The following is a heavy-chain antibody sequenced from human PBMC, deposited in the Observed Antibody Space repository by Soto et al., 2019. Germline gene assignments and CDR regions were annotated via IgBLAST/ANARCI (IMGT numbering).Heavy chain of an antibody. J-gene: IGHJ4*02. Sequence: PWGSLRLSCAASGFTFSSYAMSWVRQAPGKGLDWVSAISGSGSSTYYADSVKGQFTISRDNSKNTLYLQMNSLRVEDTAVYYCALMLRTTMAAEFDYSGQGTLVTVSS. CDR1: GFTFSSYA. V-gene: IGHV3-23*01. CDR3: ALMLRTTMAAEFDY. D-gene: IGHD5-18*01. CDR2: ISGSGSST.